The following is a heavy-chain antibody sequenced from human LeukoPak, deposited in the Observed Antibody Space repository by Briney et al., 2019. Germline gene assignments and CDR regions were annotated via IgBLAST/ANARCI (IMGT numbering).Heavy chain of an antibody. J-gene: IGHJ4*02. CDR3: ARVEITMVRGVIMDY. Sequence: PSETLSLTCTVSGGSISSGGYYWSWIRQPPGKGLEWIGYIYHSGSTYYNPSLKSRVTISVDRSKNQFSLKLSSVTAADTAVYYCARVEITMVRGVIMDYWGQGTLVTVSS. V-gene: IGHV4-30-2*01. CDR1: GGSISSGGYY. D-gene: IGHD3-10*01. CDR2: IYHSGST.